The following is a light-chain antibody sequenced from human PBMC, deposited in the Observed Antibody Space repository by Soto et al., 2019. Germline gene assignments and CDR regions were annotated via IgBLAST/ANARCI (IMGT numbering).Light chain of an antibody. J-gene: IGLJ2*01. CDR2: DVS. Sequence: QSALTQPRSVSESPGQSVTISCTGTSSDVGGYNYVSWYQHHPGKAPKLMISDVSKRPSGVPDRFSGSKSGNTASLTISGLQAEDEADNYCCSYAGSYSVVFGGGTKLTVL. CDR3: CSYAGSYSVV. V-gene: IGLV2-11*01. CDR1: SSDVGGYNY.